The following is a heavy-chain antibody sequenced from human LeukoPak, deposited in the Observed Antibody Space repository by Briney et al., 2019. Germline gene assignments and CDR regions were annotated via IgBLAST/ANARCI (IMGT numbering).Heavy chain of an antibody. V-gene: IGHV3-30*18. D-gene: IGHD6-13*01. CDR3: AKMARGSSSWYWDY. Sequence: PGGSLRLSCAASGFTFSSYGMHWVRQAPGKGLEWVAVISYDGSNKYYADFVKGRFTISRDNSKNTLYLQMNSLRAEDTAVYYCAKMARGSSSWYWDYWGQGTLVTVSS. J-gene: IGHJ4*02. CDR2: ISYDGSNK. CDR1: GFTFSSYG.